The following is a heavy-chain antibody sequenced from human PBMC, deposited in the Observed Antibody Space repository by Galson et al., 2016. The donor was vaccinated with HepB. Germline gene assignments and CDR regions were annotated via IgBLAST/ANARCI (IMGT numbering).Heavy chain of an antibody. CDR1: GYSFPNYW. CDR2: IYPGDSDT. Sequence: QSGAEVKKPGESLKISCEGSGYSFPNYWIVWVRHMPGKGLALMAIIYPGDSDTNYTPSFQGQVTISADNSFTTAYLRESSLKASDTAMYYCARPLVGGGYYPHAFEIWGPGTMVIVSS. J-gene: IGHJ3*02. CDR3: ARPLVGGGYYPHAFEI. D-gene: IGHD3-3*01. V-gene: IGHV5-51*01.